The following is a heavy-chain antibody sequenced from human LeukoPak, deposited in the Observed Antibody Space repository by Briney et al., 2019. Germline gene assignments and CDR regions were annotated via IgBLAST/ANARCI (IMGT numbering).Heavy chain of an antibody. CDR3: ARALTRDALDL. CDR2: IKQDGSEK. Sequence: GGSLRLSCAASGFTFSSYWMSWVRQAPGKGLEWVANIKQDGSEKYYVDSVKGRFTISRDNAQDSLYLQLNNLKAGDTAVYYCARALTRDALDLWGQGTMVTVSS. J-gene: IGHJ3*01. V-gene: IGHV3-7*04. CDR1: GFTFSSYW.